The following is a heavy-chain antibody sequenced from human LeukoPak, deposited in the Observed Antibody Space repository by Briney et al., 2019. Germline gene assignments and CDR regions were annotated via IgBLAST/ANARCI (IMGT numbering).Heavy chain of an antibody. CDR3: ARGWAMVRGVPFDY. D-gene: IGHD3-10*01. Sequence: GGSLRLSCAASGFTFSVYGMHWARQAPGKGLEWVAVIWYDGSKTYYADSVKGRFTISRDNSKNTLYLQMNSLRAEDTAVYYCARGWAMVRGVPFDYWGQGTLVTVSS. CDR2: IWYDGSKT. J-gene: IGHJ4*02. CDR1: GFTFSVYG. V-gene: IGHV3-33*01.